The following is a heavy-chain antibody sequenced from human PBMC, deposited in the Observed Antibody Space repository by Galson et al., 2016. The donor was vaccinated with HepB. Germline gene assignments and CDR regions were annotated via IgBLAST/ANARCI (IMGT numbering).Heavy chain of an antibody. CDR3: AGGGRGQLVGGAFDI. CDR1: GYMFINYI. Sequence: SVKVSCKASGYMFINYIIHWVRQAPGQRLEWMGWVSAASGSTKYSQKFQGRVTITRDTSASAAYMELSSLKSEDTAVYYCAGGGRGQLVGGAFDIWGQGTVVTVSS. V-gene: IGHV1-3*01. D-gene: IGHD6-6*01. J-gene: IGHJ3*02. CDR2: VSAASGST.